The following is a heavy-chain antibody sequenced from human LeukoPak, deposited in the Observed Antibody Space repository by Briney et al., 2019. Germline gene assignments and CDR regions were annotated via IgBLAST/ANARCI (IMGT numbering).Heavy chain of an antibody. CDR3: ARVGHCSSTACFIDY. D-gene: IGHD2-2*01. CDR1: DFTFNNYR. Sequence: GGSLRLSCAASDFTFNNYRMHWVRQAPGKGLVWVSRIESDGGRTDYADSLKGRFTISRDNAKNTLYLEMNSLRAEDTAVYYCARVGHCSSTACFIDYWGQGTLVTVSS. J-gene: IGHJ4*02. V-gene: IGHV3-74*01. CDR2: IESDGGRT.